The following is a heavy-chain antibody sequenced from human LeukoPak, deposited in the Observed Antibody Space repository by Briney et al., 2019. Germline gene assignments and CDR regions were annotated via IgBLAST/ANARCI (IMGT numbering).Heavy chain of an antibody. CDR3: AKAGSSGYLSYFDY. CDR1: GFTFSSYA. CDR2: ISGSGGST. J-gene: IGHJ4*02. D-gene: IGHD3-22*01. V-gene: IGHV3-23*01. Sequence: GGSLRLSCAASGFTFSSYAMSWVRQAPGKGLEWVSAISGSGGSTYYADSVKGRFTISRDNSKNTLYLQMNSLRAEDTAVYYCAKAGSSGYLSYFDYWGQGTLVTVSP.